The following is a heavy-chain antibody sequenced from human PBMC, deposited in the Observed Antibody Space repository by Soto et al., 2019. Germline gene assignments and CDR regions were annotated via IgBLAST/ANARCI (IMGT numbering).Heavy chain of an antibody. Sequence: PSETLSLTCAVYGGSFSGYYWSWIRQPPGKGLGWIGEINHSGSTNYNPSLKSRVTISVDTSKNQFSLKLSSVTAADTAVYYCSGVLLSSDDAFDIWGQGTMVTVSS. V-gene: IGHV4-34*01. CDR1: GGSFSGYY. J-gene: IGHJ3*02. CDR3: SGVLLSSDDAFDI. CDR2: INHSGST. D-gene: IGHD3-10*01.